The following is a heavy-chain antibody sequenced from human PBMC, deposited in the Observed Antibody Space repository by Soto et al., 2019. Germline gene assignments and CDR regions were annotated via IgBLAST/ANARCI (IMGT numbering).Heavy chain of an antibody. V-gene: IGHV3-30-3*01. D-gene: IGHD3-22*01. Sequence: GGSLRLSCAASGFTFSSYAMHWVRQAPGKGLEWVADISHDGSKKYYADSVKGRFTISRDNAKNSLYLQMNSLRAEDTAVYYCARDSPFDDSSAYLDYWGQGTLVTVSS. CDR3: ARDSPFDDSSAYLDY. CDR2: ISHDGSKK. J-gene: IGHJ4*02. CDR1: GFTFSSYA.